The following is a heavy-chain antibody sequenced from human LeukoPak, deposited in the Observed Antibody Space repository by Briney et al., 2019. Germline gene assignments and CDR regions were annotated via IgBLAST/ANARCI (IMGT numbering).Heavy chain of an antibody. CDR3: ARGFEYSSSIYYYYYYMDV. D-gene: IGHD6-6*01. CDR2: IKQDGSEK. V-gene: IGHV3-7*01. J-gene: IGHJ6*03. CDR1: GFTFSSYG. Sequence: GGSLRLSCAASGFTFSSYGIHWVRQAPGKGLEWVANIKQDGSEKYYVDSVKGRFTISRDNAKNSLYLQMNSLRAEDTAVYYCARGFEYSSSIYYYYYYMDVWGKGTTVTVSS.